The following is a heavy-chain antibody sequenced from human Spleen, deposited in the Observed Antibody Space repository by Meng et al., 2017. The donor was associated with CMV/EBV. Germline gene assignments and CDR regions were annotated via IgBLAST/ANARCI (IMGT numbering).Heavy chain of an antibody. CDR2: IAGNGANK. CDR3: AKHSETGTHGYLDY. V-gene: IGHV3-23*01. J-gene: IGHJ4*02. Sequence: GESLKISCATSGFTFSSYAMDWVRQAPGKGLEWVSTIAGNGANKYYADSVKGRFAIYRDESENTVHLQMNNLRADDTAVYFCAKHSETGTHGYLDYWGQGTLVTVSS. CDR1: GFTFSSYA. D-gene: IGHD1-1*01.